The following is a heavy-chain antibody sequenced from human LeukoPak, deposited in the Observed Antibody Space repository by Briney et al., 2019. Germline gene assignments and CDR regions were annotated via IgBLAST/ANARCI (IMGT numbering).Heavy chain of an antibody. CDR1: GFTLSSYS. J-gene: IGHJ5*02. CDR3: ARGNNWFDP. Sequence: GESLLLSCSVSGFTLSSYSMTWVRQAPGRGLGWVSSNNSCSSHIYYAASEKGRFTISRDNAKDSLYLQMNSLGAEDTAVYCCARGNNWFDPWGQGTLVTVSS. CDR2: NNSCSSHI. V-gene: IGHV3-21*01.